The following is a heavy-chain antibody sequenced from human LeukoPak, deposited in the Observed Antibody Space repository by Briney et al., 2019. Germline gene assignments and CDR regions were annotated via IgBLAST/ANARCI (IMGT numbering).Heavy chain of an antibody. Sequence: SETLSLTCTVSGGSISSYYWSWIRQPPGKGLEWIGYIYYSGSTNYNPSPKSRVTISVDTSKNQFSLKLSSVTAADTAVYYCAREYYDYVWGSYRHAFDIWGQGTMVTVSS. CDR1: GGSISSYY. J-gene: IGHJ3*02. V-gene: IGHV4-59*01. CDR3: AREYYDYVWGSYRHAFDI. D-gene: IGHD3-16*02. CDR2: IYYSGST.